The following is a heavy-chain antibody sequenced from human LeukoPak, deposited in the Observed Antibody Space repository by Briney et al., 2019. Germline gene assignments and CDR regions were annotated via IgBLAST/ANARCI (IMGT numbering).Heavy chain of an antibody. CDR1: GGSISSYY. CDR2: IYYSGST. CDR3: ARVVRGEGYYYGMDV. Sequence: PSETLSLTCTVSGGSISSYYWSWLRQPPGKGLEGIGYIYYSGSTNYNPSLTSRVTISVDTSKNQFSLKLSSVTAADTAVYYCARVVRGEGYYYGMDVWGQGTTVTVSS. D-gene: IGHD3-10*01. V-gene: IGHV4-59*01. J-gene: IGHJ6*02.